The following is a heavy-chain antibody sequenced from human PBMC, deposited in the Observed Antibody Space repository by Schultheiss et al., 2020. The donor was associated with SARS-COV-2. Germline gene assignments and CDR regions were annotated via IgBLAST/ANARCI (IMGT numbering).Heavy chain of an antibody. Sequence: ASVKVSCKASGYTFTGYYMHWVRQATGQGLEWMGWMNPNSGNTGYAQKFQGRVTMTRNTSISTAYMELSSLRAEDTAVYYCAKELQLPTFDIWGQGTMVTVSS. CDR3: AKELQLPTFDI. D-gene: IGHD5-18*01. V-gene: IGHV1-8*02. CDR1: GYTFTGYY. CDR2: MNPNSGNT. J-gene: IGHJ3*02.